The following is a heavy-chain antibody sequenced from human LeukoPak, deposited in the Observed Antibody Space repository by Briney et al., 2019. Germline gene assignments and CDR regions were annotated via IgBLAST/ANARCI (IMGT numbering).Heavy chain of an antibody. J-gene: IGHJ4*02. D-gene: IGHD6-19*01. CDR1: GFTVSSNY. CDR2: IYSGGNT. V-gene: IGHV3-53*01. Sequence: PGGSLRLSCAASGFTVSSNYMSWVRQTPGKGLEWVSVIYSGGNTYYADSVKGRFTISRDNSKNTLYLQMNSLRAEDTAVYYCARDSIAVAGRDYWGQGTLVTLSS. CDR3: ARDSIAVAGRDY.